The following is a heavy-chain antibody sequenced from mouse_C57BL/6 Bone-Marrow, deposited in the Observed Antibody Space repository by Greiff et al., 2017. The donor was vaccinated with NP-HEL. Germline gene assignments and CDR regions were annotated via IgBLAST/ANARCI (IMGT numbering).Heavy chain of an antibody. CDR3: ARDTGYAFDF. CDR2: INPSNGGT. V-gene: IGHV1-53*01. Sequence: QVQLQQPGTELVKPGASVKLSCKASGYTFTSYWMHWLNQRPGQGLEWIGNINPSNGGTNYNEKFEIKATLTVDKSSSTAYMQISSMTPEDSAVDYCARDTGYAFDFWGQGTSLTVSS. D-gene: IGHD3-2*02. J-gene: IGHJ2*03. CDR1: GYTFTSYW.